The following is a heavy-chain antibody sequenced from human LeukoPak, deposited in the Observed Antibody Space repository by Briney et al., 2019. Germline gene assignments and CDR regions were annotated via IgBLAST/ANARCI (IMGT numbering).Heavy chain of an antibody. V-gene: IGHV3-21*01. J-gene: IGHJ6*02. Sequence: GGSLRLSCEASGFTFTTYSMNWVHQAPGKGLEWVSSISSTIVYTYYADSVKGRLTISRDNANNSLFLQMNSLRAEDTAVYYCARVYGSGPFYYYGMDVWGQGTTVTVSS. D-gene: IGHD3-10*01. CDR2: ISSTIVYT. CDR1: GFTFTTYS. CDR3: ARVYGSGPFYYYGMDV.